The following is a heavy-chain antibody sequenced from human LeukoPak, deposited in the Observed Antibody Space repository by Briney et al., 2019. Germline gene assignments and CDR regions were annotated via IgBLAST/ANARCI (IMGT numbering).Heavy chain of an antibody. CDR3: ARDGREDMVWWLPTNYYYYYGMDV. V-gene: IGHV3-48*02. CDR1: GFTFSSYS. D-gene: IGHD2-21*01. Sequence: GRSLRLSCAASGFTFSSYSMNWVRQAPGKGLEWVSYISSSSTIYYADSVKGRFTISRDNAKNSLYLQMNSLRDEDTAVYYCARDGREDMVWWLPTNYYYYYGMDVWGQGTTVTVSS. J-gene: IGHJ6*02. CDR2: ISSSSTI.